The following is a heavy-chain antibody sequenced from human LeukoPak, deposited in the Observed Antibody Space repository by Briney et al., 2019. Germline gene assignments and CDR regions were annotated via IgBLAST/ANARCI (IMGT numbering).Heavy chain of an antibody. V-gene: IGHV3-11*01. CDR3: ARSPDYYDSSGCFISNYYFDY. CDR1: GFTFSDYY. J-gene: IGHJ4*02. Sequence: GGSLRLSCAASGFTFSDYYMSWIRQAPGKGLEWVSYISSSGSTIYYADSVKGRFTISRDNAKNSLYLQMNSLRAEDTAVYYCARSPDYYDSSGCFISNYYFDYWGQGTLVTVSS. CDR2: ISSSGSTI. D-gene: IGHD3-22*01.